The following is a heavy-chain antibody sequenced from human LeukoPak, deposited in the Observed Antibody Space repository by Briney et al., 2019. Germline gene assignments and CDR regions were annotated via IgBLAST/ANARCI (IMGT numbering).Heavy chain of an antibody. Sequence: PGGSLRLSCAVSGFTFSSYAMHWVRQAPGKGLEWVAVISYDGSNKYYADSVKGRFTISRDNSKNTLYLQMNSLRAEDTAVYYCAKDGAAAGPYYYYYGMDVWGQGTTVTVSS. CDR3: AKDGAAAGPYYYYYGMDV. D-gene: IGHD6-13*01. J-gene: IGHJ6*02. V-gene: IGHV3-30*04. CDR2: ISYDGSNK. CDR1: GFTFSSYA.